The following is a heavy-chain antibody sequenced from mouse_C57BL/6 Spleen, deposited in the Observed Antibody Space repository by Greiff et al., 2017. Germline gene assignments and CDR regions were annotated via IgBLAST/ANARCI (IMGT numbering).Heavy chain of an antibody. D-gene: IGHD2-10*02. J-gene: IGHJ4*01. Sequence: VQLQQSGAELVKPGASVKLSYKASGYTFTSYWMHWVKQRPGQGLEWIGMIHPNSGSTNYNEKFKSKATLTVDKSSSTAYMQLSSLTSEDSAVYYCARRDLVYAMDYWGQGTSVTVSS. CDR2: IHPNSGST. CDR1: GYTFTSYW. V-gene: IGHV1-64*01. CDR3: ARRDLVYAMDY.